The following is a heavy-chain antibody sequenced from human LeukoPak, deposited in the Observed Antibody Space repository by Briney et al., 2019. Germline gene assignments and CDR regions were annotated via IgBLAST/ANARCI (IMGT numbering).Heavy chain of an antibody. D-gene: IGHD6-19*01. Sequence: GGSLRLSCAASGFTFNNYAMSWVRQAPGKGLEWVSAITGSGGDKFYVDSVKDRFTISRDNSKNTLYLQMSSLRAEDTAVYYCASGETQWLNLFDYWGQGTLVTVSS. V-gene: IGHV3-23*01. CDR3: ASGETQWLNLFDY. CDR1: GFTFNNYA. J-gene: IGHJ4*02. CDR2: ITGSGGDK.